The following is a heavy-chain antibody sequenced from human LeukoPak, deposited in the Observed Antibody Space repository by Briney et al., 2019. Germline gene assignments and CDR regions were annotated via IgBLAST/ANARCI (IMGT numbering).Heavy chain of an antibody. J-gene: IGHJ5*02. CDR3: ARDVPHNWFDT. V-gene: IGHV3-74*01. CDR1: GITFGNNW. Sequence: GGSLRLSCAASGITFGNNWMHWARQGPGKGLVWISRINSDGGGAIYADSVKGQFTVSRDNAKNTLYLQMNSLRAEDTAVYYCARDVPHNWFDTWGQGTLVTVSS. CDR2: INSDGGGA.